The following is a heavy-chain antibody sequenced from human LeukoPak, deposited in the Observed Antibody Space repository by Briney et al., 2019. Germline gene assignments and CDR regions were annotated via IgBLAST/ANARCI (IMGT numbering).Heavy chain of an antibody. D-gene: IGHD4-17*01. V-gene: IGHV4-30-4*08. Sequence: SQTLSHTCSVCCRSLRCGDLLGLWIRQPPGKGLEGIGYIYYSGSSYYIPSLKSRVTMSVDTSKNHFSLRLSSVTAADTSVYYCARLIYGALYYFDYWGQGTLVTVSS. CDR1: CRSLRCGDLL. J-gene: IGHJ4*02. CDR3: ARLIYGALYYFDY. CDR2: IYYSGSS.